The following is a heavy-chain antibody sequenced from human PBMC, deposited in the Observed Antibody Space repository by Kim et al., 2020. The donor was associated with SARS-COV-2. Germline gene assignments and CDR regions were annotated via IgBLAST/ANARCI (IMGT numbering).Heavy chain of an antibody. Sequence: GGSLRLSCTASGFTFGDYAMSWVRQAPGKGLEWVGFIRSKAYGGTTEYAASVKGRFTISRDDSKSIAYLQMNSLKTEDTAVYYCTRAHNIGRWAYYYYYYMDVWGQGTTVTVSS. D-gene: IGHD5-12*01. J-gene: IGHJ6*03. V-gene: IGHV3-49*04. CDR3: TRAHNIGRWAYYYYYYMDV. CDR1: GFTFGDYA. CDR2: IRSKAYGGTT.